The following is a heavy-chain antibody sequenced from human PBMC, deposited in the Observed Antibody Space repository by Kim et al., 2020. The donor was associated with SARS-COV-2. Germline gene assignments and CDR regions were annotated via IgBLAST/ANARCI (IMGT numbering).Heavy chain of an antibody. CDR3: ARGWVITAAFDI. CDR2: IYSGGST. D-gene: IGHD3-10*01. CDR1: GFTVSSNY. Sequence: GGSLRLSCAASGFTVSSNYMSWVRQAPGKGLEWVSVIYSGGSTYYADSVKGRFTISRDNSKNTLYIQMNSLRAEDTAVYYCARGWVITAAFDIWGQGTMVTVSS. J-gene: IGHJ3*02. V-gene: IGHV3-53*01.